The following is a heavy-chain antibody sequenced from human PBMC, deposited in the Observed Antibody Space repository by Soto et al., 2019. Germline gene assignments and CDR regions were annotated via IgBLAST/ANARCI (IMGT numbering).Heavy chain of an antibody. Sequence: GSLRLSCAASGFTFSSYAMHWVRQAPGKGLEWVAVISYDGSNKYYADSVKGRFTISRDNSKNTLYLQMNSLRAEDTAVYYCARDNRADILTGYPLDYWGQGTLVTVSS. D-gene: IGHD3-9*01. CDR1: GFTFSSYA. CDR2: ISYDGSNK. CDR3: ARDNRADILTGYPLDY. V-gene: IGHV3-30-3*01. J-gene: IGHJ4*02.